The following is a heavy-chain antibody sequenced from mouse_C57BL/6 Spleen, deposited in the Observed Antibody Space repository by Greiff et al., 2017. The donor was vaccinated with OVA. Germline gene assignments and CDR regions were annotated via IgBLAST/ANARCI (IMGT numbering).Heavy chain of an antibody. CDR1: GFTFSDYY. V-gene: IGHV5-12*01. D-gene: IGHD2-12*01. CDR3: ARQGLLFFYAMDY. CDR2: ISNGGGST. Sequence: DVKLVESGGGLVQPGGSLKLSCAASGFTFSDYYMYWVRQTPEKRLEWVAYISNGGGSTYYPDTVKGRFTISRDNAKNTLYLQMSRLKSEDTAMYYCARQGLLFFYAMDYWGQGTSVTVSS. J-gene: IGHJ4*01.